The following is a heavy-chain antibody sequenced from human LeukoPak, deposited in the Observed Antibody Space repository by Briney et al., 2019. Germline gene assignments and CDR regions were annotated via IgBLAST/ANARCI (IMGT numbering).Heavy chain of an antibody. J-gene: IGHJ3*02. D-gene: IGHD2-21*01. Sequence: SETLSLTCTVSGYSISSGYYWGWIRQPPGKGLEWIGSIYHSGSTYYSPSLKSRVTISLDTSKNQFSLKLSSVTAADTAVYYCARRRVVMASGAFDIWGQGTMVTVSS. CDR1: GYSISSGYY. CDR3: ARRRVVMASGAFDI. V-gene: IGHV4-38-2*02. CDR2: IYHSGST.